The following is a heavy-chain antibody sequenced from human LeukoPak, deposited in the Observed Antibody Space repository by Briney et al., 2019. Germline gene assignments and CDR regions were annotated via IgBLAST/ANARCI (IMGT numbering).Heavy chain of an antibody. CDR2: ISYDGSNK. V-gene: IGHV3-30-3*01. CDR1: GFTFSSYA. J-gene: IGHJ4*02. D-gene: IGHD3-10*01. Sequence: QTGGSLRLSCAASGFTFSSYAMHWVRQAPGKGLEWVAVISYDGSNKYYADSVKGRFTISRDNSKNTLYLQMNSLRAEDTAVYYCARDLTVLLWFGELSSGFDYWGQGTLVTVSS. CDR3: ARDLTVLLWFGELSSGFDY.